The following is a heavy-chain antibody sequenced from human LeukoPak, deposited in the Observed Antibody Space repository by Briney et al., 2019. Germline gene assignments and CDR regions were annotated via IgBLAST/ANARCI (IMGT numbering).Heavy chain of an antibody. CDR1: GFTFSSYA. CDR2: ISDSGGNT. V-gene: IGHV3-23*01. J-gene: IGHJ4*02. CDR3: ARHRSSWLIDY. Sequence: GGSLRLSCAASGFTFSSYAMSWVRQAPWERLQWVSGISDSGGNTYYADSVRGRFTISRDNSKNTLYLQMNSLRAEDTAVYYCARHRSSWLIDYWGQGTLVTVSS. D-gene: IGHD6-6*01.